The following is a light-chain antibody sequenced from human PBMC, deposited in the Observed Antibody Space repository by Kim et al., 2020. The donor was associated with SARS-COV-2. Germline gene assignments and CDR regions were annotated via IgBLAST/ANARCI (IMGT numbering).Light chain of an antibody. V-gene: IGKV1-39*01. CDR2: AAS. J-gene: IGKJ1*01. Sequence: DIQMTQSPSSLSASVGDRVTITCRTSQSISSYLNWYQQKPGKAPKFLIYAASNLQSGVPSRFSGSGSGTDFTLTITSLQPEDIATYYCQQYDNLLSVTFGQGTKVDIK. CDR1: QSISSY. CDR3: QQYDNLLSVT.